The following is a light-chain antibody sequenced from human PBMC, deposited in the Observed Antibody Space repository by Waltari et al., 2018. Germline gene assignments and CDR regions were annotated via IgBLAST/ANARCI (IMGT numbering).Light chain of an antibody. J-gene: IGLJ3*02. CDR3: TSQRVDGVVL. V-gene: IGLV2-14*03. CDR2: DVT. Sequence: QSALTQPAPVSGSPGQSITIPCTGIGSAIDGSDFVPWYQHHPCNAPQVIIYDVTNRPSGISDRFSASRSADTASLSISGLPAEDDSDYYCTSQRVDGVVLFGGETQVTVL. CDR1: GSAIDGSDF.